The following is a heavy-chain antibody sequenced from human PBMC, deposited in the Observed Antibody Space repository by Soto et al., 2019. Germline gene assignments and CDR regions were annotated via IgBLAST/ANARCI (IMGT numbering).Heavy chain of an antibody. D-gene: IGHD3-16*02. CDR3: ARGSRVGELSLPDY. V-gene: IGHV1-69*01. J-gene: IGHJ4*02. Sequence: QVQLVQSGAEVKKPGSSVKVSCKASGGTFGGFVFTWGRQAPGKGLGGRGGVIPILGTANYAQKFQGRVTITADESTSTAYMELSSLRSEDTAVYYCARGSRVGELSLPDYWGQGTLVTVSS. CDR2: VIPILGTA. CDR1: GGTFGGFV.